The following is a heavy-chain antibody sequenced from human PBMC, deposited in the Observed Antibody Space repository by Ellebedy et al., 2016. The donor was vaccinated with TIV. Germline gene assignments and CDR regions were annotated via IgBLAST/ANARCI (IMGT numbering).Heavy chain of an antibody. CDR2: IHYSGKT. CDR1: GDSISNYY. V-gene: IGHV4-59*08. CDR3: ARHKGSSRRYMDV. Sequence: SETLSLTCTVSGDSISNYYWSWFRQPPGKGPEWIGYIHYSGKTNYNPSLKSRAIISLDTSKRTKSQFSLNLRSVTAADTAVYYCARHKGSSRRYMDVWGQGTRSPSP. J-gene: IGHJ6*02.